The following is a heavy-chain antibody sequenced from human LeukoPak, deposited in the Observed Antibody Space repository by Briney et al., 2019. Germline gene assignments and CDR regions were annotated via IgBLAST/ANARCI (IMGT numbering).Heavy chain of an antibody. Sequence: ASVKVSCKASGYTFTNYGISWVRQAPGQGLEWMGWISAYNGNTNYAQKLQGRVTMTTDTSTSTAYMELRSLRSDDTAVYYCARDGAGYSSGLPLDYWGQGTLVTVSS. J-gene: IGHJ4*02. V-gene: IGHV1-18*01. D-gene: IGHD6-19*01. CDR1: GYTFTNYG. CDR3: ARDGAGYSSGLPLDY. CDR2: ISAYNGNT.